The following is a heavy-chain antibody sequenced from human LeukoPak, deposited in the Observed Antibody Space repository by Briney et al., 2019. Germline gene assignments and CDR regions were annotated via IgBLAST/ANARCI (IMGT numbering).Heavy chain of an antibody. CDR3: ARDRGPGATPTY. Sequence: LETLSLTCTVSGYSISSGYYWGWIRQPPGKGLEWIGSIYHSGSTYYNPSLKSRVAISVDTSKNQFSLKLSSVTAADTAVYYCARDRGPGATPTYWGQGTLVTVSS. CDR2: IYHSGST. J-gene: IGHJ4*02. CDR1: GYSISSGYY. V-gene: IGHV4-38-2*02. D-gene: IGHD1-26*01.